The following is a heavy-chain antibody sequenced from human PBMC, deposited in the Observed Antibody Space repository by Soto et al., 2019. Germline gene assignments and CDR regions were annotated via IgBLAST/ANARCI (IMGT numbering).Heavy chain of an antibody. V-gene: IGHV3-30*03. CDR1: GFIFSRYG. CDR2: ISYDGGER. J-gene: IGHJ4*02. D-gene: IGHD2-21*02. CDR3: ARDLPLYCRGDCNFDF. Sequence: GGSLRLSCGVSGFIFSRYGMHWVRQAPGKGLEWVTGISYDGGERFYADSVKGRFTISRDNSKNRLDLQMSSLRPEDTAVYYCARDLPLYCRGDCNFDFWGKGTLVTVSS.